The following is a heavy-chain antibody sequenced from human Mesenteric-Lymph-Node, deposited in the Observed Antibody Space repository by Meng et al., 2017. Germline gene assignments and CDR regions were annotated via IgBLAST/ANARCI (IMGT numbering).Heavy chain of an antibody. J-gene: IGHJ4*02. D-gene: IGHD3/OR15-3a*01. V-gene: IGHV3-11*04. CDR1: GFTFSDYY. CDR2: ISSSGSTI. CDR3: VTDRDWHNFDH. Sequence: GESLKISCAASGFTFSDYYMSWIRQAPGKGLEWVSYISSSGSTIYYADSVKGRLTISRDNAKNSLYLQMNSLRVEDTAVYYCVTDRDWHNFDHWGQGTLVTVSS.